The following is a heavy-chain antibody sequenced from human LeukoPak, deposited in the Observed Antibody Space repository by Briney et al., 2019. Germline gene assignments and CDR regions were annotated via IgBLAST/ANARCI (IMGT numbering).Heavy chain of an antibody. CDR1: GFTFSDYG. CDR3: AKDVFPFSSSGEFDD. CDR2: TRFDGSDK. D-gene: IGHD3-16*01. J-gene: IGHJ4*02. Sequence: GGALRLSCAASGFTFSDYGLHSVRQAPGKGLEWLAYTRFDGSDKYHADSVKGRFTISRDNSKNTLYLQMNSLRAEDTAVYYCAKDVFPFSSSGEFDDWGQGTLVTVSS. V-gene: IGHV3-30*02.